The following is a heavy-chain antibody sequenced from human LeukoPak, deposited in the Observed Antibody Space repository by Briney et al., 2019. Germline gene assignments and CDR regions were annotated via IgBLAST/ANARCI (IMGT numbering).Heavy chain of an antibody. D-gene: IGHD2-2*01. Sequence: ASVKVSCKASGFTLTGYYMHWVRQDPRQGLQWMGWIKPNSGDTDYAQKFQGRVTMTRDTSISTVYMELSSLRSDDTAVYYCARADSVPAGDYHYWYMDVWGKGTTVNVSS. CDR1: GFTLTGYY. V-gene: IGHV1-2*02. J-gene: IGHJ6*03. CDR2: IKPNSGDT. CDR3: ARADSVPAGDYHYWYMDV.